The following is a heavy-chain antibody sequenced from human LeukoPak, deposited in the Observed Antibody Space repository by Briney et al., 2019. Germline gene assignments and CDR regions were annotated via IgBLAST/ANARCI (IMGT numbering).Heavy chain of an antibody. CDR3: ASDSGSYYRFDY. J-gene: IGHJ4*02. V-gene: IGHV3-23*01. CDR2: ISGSGGST. Sequence: GGSLRLSCAASGFTFSSYAMSWVRQAPGEGLEWVSAISGSGGSTYYADSVKGRFTISRDNSKNTLYLQMNSLRAEDTAVYYCASDSGSYYRFDYWGQGTLVTVSS. CDR1: GFTFSSYA. D-gene: IGHD1-26*01.